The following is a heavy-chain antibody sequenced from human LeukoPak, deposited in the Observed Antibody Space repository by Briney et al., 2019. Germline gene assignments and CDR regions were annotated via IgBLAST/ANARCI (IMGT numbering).Heavy chain of an antibody. CDR2: INPNSGGT. D-gene: IGHD6-6*01. Sequence: ASVKVSCKASGYTFTGYYMHWVRQAPGQGLEWMGWINPNSGGTNYAQKFQGRVTMTRDTSISTAYMELSRLRSDDTAVYYCAREGIAARGERRVPDAFDIWGQGTMVTVSS. CDR1: GYTFTGYY. CDR3: AREGIAARGERRVPDAFDI. J-gene: IGHJ3*02. V-gene: IGHV1-2*02.